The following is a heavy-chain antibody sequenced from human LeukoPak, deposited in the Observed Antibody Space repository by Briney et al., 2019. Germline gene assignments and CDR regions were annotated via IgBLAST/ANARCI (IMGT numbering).Heavy chain of an antibody. Sequence: SETLSLTCTVSGGSISSGSYYWSWIRQPAGKGLEWIGRIYTSGSTNYNPSLKSRVTISVDTSKNQFPLKLSSVTAADTAVYYCARDLGPQYCSSTSCYIGYFDYWGQGTLVTVSS. D-gene: IGHD2-2*02. CDR2: IYTSGST. V-gene: IGHV4-61*02. CDR1: GGSISSGSYY. J-gene: IGHJ4*02. CDR3: ARDLGPQYCSSTSCYIGYFDY.